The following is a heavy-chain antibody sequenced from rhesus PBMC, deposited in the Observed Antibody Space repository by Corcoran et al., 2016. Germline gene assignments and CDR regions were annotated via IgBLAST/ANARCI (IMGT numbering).Heavy chain of an antibody. CDR3: ARVDTATGNFDY. Sequence: QVQLQESGPGLVKSSETLSLTCAVSGGSFSSYWWSWIRQPPGKGREWIGESNGKIGRPHYTPSLQSRVTISKDASTNQFSLKLSSVTAADTAVYYCARVDTATGNFDYWGQGVLVTVSS. V-gene: IGHV4-80*01. CDR1: GGSFSSYW. CDR2: SNGKIGRP. J-gene: IGHJ4*01. D-gene: IGHD5-12*01.